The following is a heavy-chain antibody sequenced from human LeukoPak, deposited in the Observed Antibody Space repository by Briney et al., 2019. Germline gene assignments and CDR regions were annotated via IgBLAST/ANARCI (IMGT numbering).Heavy chain of an antibody. D-gene: IGHD2/OR15-2a*01. CDR3: ARSKIVDERYYFDY. Sequence: PSETLSLTCTVSGGSISSYYWSWIRQPAGKGLEWIGRIYTSGSTYYNPSLKSRVTISVDTSKNQFSLKLSSVTAADTAVYYCARSKIVDERYYFDYWGQGTLVTVSS. V-gene: IGHV4-4*07. CDR1: GGSISSYY. CDR2: IYTSGST. J-gene: IGHJ4*02.